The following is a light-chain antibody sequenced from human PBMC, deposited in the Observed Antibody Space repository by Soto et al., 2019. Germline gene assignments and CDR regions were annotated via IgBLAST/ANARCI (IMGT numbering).Light chain of an antibody. V-gene: IGLV2-14*01. J-gene: IGLJ1*01. CDR1: NSDVGGYNS. Sequence: QSVLTQPASMSGSPGQSITISCTATNSDVGGYNSVSWYQQHPGKAPKVMIYEVSNRPSGVSNRFSGSKSANTASLSISGLQAEDEADYYCSSYTSSSTLVFGTGTKVTVL. CDR3: SSYTSSSTLV. CDR2: EVS.